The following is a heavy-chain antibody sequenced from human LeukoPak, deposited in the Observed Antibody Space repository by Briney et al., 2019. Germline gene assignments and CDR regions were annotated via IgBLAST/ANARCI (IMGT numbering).Heavy chain of an antibody. CDR3: ARIQIRSYDSSGYYFDY. D-gene: IGHD3-22*01. J-gene: IGHJ4*02. V-gene: IGHV2-26*01. CDR2: NFSNDEK. Sequence: RESGPTLVKPTETLTLTCTVSGFSLSNARMGVSWIRQPPGKALEWLAHNFSNDEKSYSTSLKSRLTISKDTSKSQVVLTMTNMDPVDTATYYCARIQIRSYDSSGYYFDYWGQGTLVTVSS. CDR1: GFSLSNARMG.